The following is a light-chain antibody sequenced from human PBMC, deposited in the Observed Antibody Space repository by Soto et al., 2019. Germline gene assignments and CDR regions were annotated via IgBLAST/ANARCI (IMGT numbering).Light chain of an antibody. CDR1: QSVSSN. CDR3: QQYNNWPLT. Sequence: EIVMTQSPATLSVSPGERATLSCRASQSVSSNLAWYQQKPGQAPSLLIYGASTRATGTPARFSGSGSGTEFTLTISSLQSEDFAVYYCQQYNNWPLTLGGGTKVDI. V-gene: IGKV3-15*01. CDR2: GAS. J-gene: IGKJ4*01.